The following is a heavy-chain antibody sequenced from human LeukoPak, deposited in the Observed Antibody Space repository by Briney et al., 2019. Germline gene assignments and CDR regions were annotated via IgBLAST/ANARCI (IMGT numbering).Heavy chain of an antibody. D-gene: IGHD3-9*01. J-gene: IGHJ3*02. CDR3: ARGYYDILTGYYGVYDAFDI. V-gene: IGHV1-8*01. CDR1: GYTFTSYD. CDR2: MNPNSGNT. Sequence: ASVKVSCKASGYTFTSYDINWVRQATGQGLEWMGWMNPNSGNTGYAQKFQGRVTMTRNTSISTAYMELSSLRSEDTAVYYCARGYYDILTGYYGVYDAFDIWGQGTVVTVSS.